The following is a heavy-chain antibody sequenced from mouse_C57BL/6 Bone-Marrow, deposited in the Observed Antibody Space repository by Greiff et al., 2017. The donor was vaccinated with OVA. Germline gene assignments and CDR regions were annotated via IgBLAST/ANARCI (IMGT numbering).Heavy chain of an antibody. V-gene: IGHV5-4*01. J-gene: IGHJ2*01. CDR2: ISDGGSYT. CDR1: GFTFSSYA. D-gene: IGHD4-1*01. Sequence: EVQLVESGGGLVKPGGSLKLSCAASGFTFSSYAMSWVRQTPEKRLEWVATISDGGSYTYYPDNVKGRVTISRDNAKNNLYLQMSHLKSEDTAMYYCARLTGRGYFDYWGQGTTLTVSS. CDR3: ARLTGRGYFDY.